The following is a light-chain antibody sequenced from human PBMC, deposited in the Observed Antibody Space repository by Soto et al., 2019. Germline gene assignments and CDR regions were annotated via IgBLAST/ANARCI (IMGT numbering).Light chain of an antibody. V-gene: IGKV1-39*01. CDR3: QQSYSTLT. Sequence: DIQMTQSPSSLSASVGDRVTITCRASQSISSYLNWYQQKPGKAPKLLIYAASSLQSGVPSRFIGSGSRTDFTLTISTLQPEDFATYYCQQSYSTLTFGPGTKVYIK. J-gene: IGKJ3*01. CDR1: QSISSY. CDR2: AAS.